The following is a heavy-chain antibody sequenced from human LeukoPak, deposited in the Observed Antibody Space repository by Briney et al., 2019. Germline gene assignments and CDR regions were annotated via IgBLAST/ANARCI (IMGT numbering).Heavy chain of an antibody. V-gene: IGHV4-34*01. J-gene: IGHJ6*04. CDR2: INHSGST. Sequence: SETLSLTCAVYGGSFSGYYWSWIRQPPGKGLEWIGEINHSGSTNYNPSLKSRVTISVDTSKNQFSLKLSSVTAADTAVYYCARGIAAAGTAEGGVSCGMDVWGKGTTVTVSS. CDR1: GGSFSGYY. D-gene: IGHD6-13*01. CDR3: ARGIAAAGTAEGGVSCGMDV.